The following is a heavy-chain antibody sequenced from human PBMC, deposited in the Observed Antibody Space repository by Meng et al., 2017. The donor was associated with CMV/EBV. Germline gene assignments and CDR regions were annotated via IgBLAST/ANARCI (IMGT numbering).Heavy chain of an antibody. V-gene: IGHV1-69*13. D-gene: IGHD3-16*02. CDR3: ARQLRLGELSPFDY. Sequence: QILLVQSGAAWKKPGASVKVSCQASGGNFSSYAISWVRQAPGQGLEWMGGIIPIFGTANYAQKFQGRVTITADESTSTAYMELSSLRSEDTAVYYCARQLRLGELSPFDYWGQGTLVTVSS. J-gene: IGHJ4*02. CDR2: IIPIFGTA. CDR1: GGNFSSYA.